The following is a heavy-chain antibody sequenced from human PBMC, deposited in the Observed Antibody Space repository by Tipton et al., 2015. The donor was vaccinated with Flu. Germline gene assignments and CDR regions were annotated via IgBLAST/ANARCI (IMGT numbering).Heavy chain of an antibody. CDR2: IYYSGST. D-gene: IGHD6-13*01. V-gene: IGHV4-39*07. CDR3: ARGARGIAAS. Sequence: TLSLTCTVSGGSISSSSYYWGWIRQPPGKGLEWIGSIYYSGSTYYNPSLKSRVTISVDTSKNQFSLKLSSVTAADTAVYYCARGARGIAASWGQGTLVTVSS. CDR1: GGSISSSSYY. J-gene: IGHJ5*02.